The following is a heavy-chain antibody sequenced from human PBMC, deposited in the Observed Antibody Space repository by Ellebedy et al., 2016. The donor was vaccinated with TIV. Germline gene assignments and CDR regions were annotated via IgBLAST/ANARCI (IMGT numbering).Heavy chain of an antibody. J-gene: IGHJ4*02. V-gene: IGHV3-23*01. CDR2: ISGSGGST. CDR3: AREGYNL. CDR1: GFTFSSYA. Sequence: GESLKISCAASGFTFSSYAMSWVRQAPGKGLEWVSTISGSGGSTYYADSVKGRFTISRDNAKNSLYLQMDSLRAEDTAVYYCAREGYNLWGQGTLVTVSS. D-gene: IGHD5-24*01.